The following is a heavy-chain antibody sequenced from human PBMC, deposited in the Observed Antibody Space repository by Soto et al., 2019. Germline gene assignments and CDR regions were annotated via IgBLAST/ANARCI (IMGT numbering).Heavy chain of an antibody. CDR1: GFTFSGYS. Sequence: GGSLRLSCAASGFTFSGYSMNWVRQAPGKGLEWVAYISSRSSSIYYADSVKGRFTISRDDAKNSLFLQMNSLRDEDTAVYYCARVLYSGYFEPRALDVWCQGTSVTVSS. V-gene: IGHV3-48*02. J-gene: IGHJ6*02. D-gene: IGHD3-9*01. CDR3: ARVLYSGYFEPRALDV. CDR2: ISSRSSSI.